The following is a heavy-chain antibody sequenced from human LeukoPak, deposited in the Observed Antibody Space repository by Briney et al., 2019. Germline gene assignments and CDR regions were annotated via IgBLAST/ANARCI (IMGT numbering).Heavy chain of an antibody. V-gene: IGHV1-2*02. CDR2: INPNSGDT. D-gene: IGHD1-26*01. Sequence: ASVKVSCKASGYTFTSYDISWVRQATGQGLEWMGWINPNSGDTNYAQKFQGRVTMTRDTSISTAYMELSRLRSDDTAVYYCARDVSGRENYWGQGTLVTVSS. J-gene: IGHJ4*02. CDR1: GYTFTSYD. CDR3: ARDVSGRENY.